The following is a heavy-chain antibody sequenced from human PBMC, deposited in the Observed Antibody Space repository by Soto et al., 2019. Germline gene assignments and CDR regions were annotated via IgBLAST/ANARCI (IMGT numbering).Heavy chain of an antibody. CDR1: GYTFTSYA. V-gene: IGHV1-3*05. D-gene: IGHD1-7*01. CDR2: INAGNGNT. Sequence: QVQLVQSGAEEKKPGASVKVSCKASGYTFTSYAMHWVRQAPGQRLEWMGWINAGNGNTKYSQKFQGRVPITRDTSASTAYMKLSSLRSEDTAVYSCASNHLGNTPSGMDVWGQGNTVTVSS. J-gene: IGHJ6*02. CDR3: ASNHLGNTPSGMDV.